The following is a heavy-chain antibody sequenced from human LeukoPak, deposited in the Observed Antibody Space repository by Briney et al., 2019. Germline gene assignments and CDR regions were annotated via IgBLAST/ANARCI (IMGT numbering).Heavy chain of an antibody. J-gene: IGHJ6*04. CDR3: ARALDV. CDR2: ISYDGSYT. V-gene: IGHV3-30*04. CDR1: GLSFNTYA. Sequence: GGSLRLSCVDSGLSFNTYAMHWVRQAPGKGLEWVAAISYDGSYTYYRDPVRGRFTISRDNSKNTMYLQMNSLRAEDTAMYYCARALDVWGKGTTVTVSS.